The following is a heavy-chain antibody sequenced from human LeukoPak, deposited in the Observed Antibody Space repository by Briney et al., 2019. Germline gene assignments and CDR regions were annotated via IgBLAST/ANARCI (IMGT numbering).Heavy chain of an antibody. CDR1: GFTFSSYG. CDR3: AKDWDRYYYYMDV. CDR2: IRYDGSNK. Sequence: PGGSLRLSCAASGFTFSSYGMHWVRQAPGKGLEWVAFIRYDGSNKYYADSVKSRFTISRDNSKNTLYLQMNSLRAEDTAVYYCAKDWDRYYYYMDVWGKGTTVTISS. J-gene: IGHJ6*03. V-gene: IGHV3-30*02. D-gene: IGHD1-26*01.